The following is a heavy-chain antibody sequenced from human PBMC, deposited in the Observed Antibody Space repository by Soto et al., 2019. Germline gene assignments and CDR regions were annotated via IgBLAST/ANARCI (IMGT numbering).Heavy chain of an antibody. CDR2: TYYSGGS. V-gene: IGHV4-30-4*01. D-gene: IGHD5-12*01. CDR1: GAFVNSAEHY. CDR3: ARHIGYDPAGAADK. J-gene: IGHJ4*02. Sequence: QVQLQESGPGLVKASQTLSLTCTLSGAFVNSAEHYWSWIRQAPGKGMEWMGYTYYSGGSYYNASLQRRLSISVDTSQNQFSLKLTAVTAADTAVYYCARHIGYDPAGAADKWGPGILVSVSS.